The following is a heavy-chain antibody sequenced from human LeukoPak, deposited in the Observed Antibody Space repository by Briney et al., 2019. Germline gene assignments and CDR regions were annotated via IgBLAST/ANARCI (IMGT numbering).Heavy chain of an antibody. J-gene: IGHJ4*02. D-gene: IGHD3-22*01. V-gene: IGHV3-48*03. CDR1: GFSFSSYE. CDR3: AKDGIPYYYDSSGLPYYFDY. CDR2: ISSSGSPV. Sequence: GGSLRLSCAASGFSFSSYEMSWVRQAPGKGLEWLSDISSSGSPVNYADSVKGRFTIFRDNAKNSVYLQMNSLRAEDTAVYYCAKDGIPYYYDSSGLPYYFDYWGQGTLVTVSS.